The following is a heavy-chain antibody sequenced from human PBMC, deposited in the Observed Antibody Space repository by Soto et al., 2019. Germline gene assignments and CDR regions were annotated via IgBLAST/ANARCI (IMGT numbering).Heavy chain of an antibody. D-gene: IGHD2-8*01. Sequence: SETLSLTCTVSGDSISNYYWSWIRQPPGKGLEWIGHVFSSGRTNYNPSLKSRVTISVDTSKNQFSLKLSSVTAADTAVYYCARVMTNHGDSEYFPPWVQGTLVTVSS. CDR1: GDSISNYY. CDR2: VFSSGRT. J-gene: IGHJ1*01. CDR3: ARVMTNHGDSEYFPP. V-gene: IGHV4-59*01.